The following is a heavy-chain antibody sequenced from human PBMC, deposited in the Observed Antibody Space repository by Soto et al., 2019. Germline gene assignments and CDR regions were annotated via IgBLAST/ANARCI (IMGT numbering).Heavy chain of an antibody. V-gene: IGHV3-7*03. CDR2: IKQDGSEK. CDR3: ERADSSGYYYYYGMDV. Sequence: PGGSLRLSCAASGFTFSSYWMSWVRQAPGKGLEWVANIKQDGSEKYYVDSVKGRFTISRDNAKNSLYLQMNSLRAEDTAVYYCERADSSGYYYYYGMDVWGQGTTVTVS. CDR1: GFTFSSYW. J-gene: IGHJ6*02. D-gene: IGHD3-22*01.